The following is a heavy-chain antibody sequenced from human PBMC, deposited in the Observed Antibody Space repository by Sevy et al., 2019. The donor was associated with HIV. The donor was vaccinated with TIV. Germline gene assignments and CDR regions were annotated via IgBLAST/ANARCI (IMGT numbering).Heavy chain of an antibody. CDR1: GFTFSSYG. J-gene: IGHJ6*03. CDR3: AKDQYYYDSSGYYYYYYMDV. V-gene: IGHV3-30*02. CDR2: IRYDGSNK. D-gene: IGHD3-22*01. Sequence: GGSLRLSCAASGFTFSSYGMHWVRQAPGKGLEWVAFIRYDGSNKYYADSVKGRFTISRDNSKNMLYLQMNSLRAEDTAVYYCAKDQYYYDSSGYYYYYYMDVWGKGTTVTVSS.